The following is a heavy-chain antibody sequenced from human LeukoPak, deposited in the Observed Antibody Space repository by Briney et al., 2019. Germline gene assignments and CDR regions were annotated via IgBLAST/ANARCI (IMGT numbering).Heavy chain of an antibody. Sequence: PGGSLRLSCAASGFAFSTYTIHWVRQTPGKGLEWVAVISDDGSNKYFVESVKGRFTISRDNSKNTLYLQMNSLGAEDTALYYCARDRTGNYDAFDVWGQGTTVTVSS. J-gene: IGHJ3*01. CDR3: ARDRTGNYDAFDV. V-gene: IGHV3-30-3*01. D-gene: IGHD1-7*01. CDR1: GFAFSTYT. CDR2: ISDDGSNK.